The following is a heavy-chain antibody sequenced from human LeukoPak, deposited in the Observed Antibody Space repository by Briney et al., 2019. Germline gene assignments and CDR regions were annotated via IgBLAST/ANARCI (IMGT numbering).Heavy chain of an antibody. J-gene: IGHJ4*02. CDR2: INSDGSST. CDR1: GFTFSGYW. V-gene: IGHV3-74*01. D-gene: IGHD1-26*01. Sequence: PGGSLRLSCAGSGFTFSGYWMHWVRQVPGKGLVWVSRINSDGSSTSFADSVKGRFTISRDNAQNTLFLQMNSLRAEDTAVYYCVRGPTSESYGRLAYWGRGTLVTVSS. CDR3: VRGPTSESYGRLAY.